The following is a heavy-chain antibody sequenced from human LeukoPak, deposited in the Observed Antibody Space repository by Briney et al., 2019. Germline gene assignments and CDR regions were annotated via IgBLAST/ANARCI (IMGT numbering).Heavy chain of an antibody. CDR2: IKNSGST. V-gene: IGHV4-34*01. J-gene: IGHJ4*02. CDR3: ARTRKGRWLDKYYFDY. Sequence: SETLSLICAVYGGSFSGYYWSWIRQPPGKGLECVGEIKNSGSTNYTRAIKSRVSISVNTCKDQSSLKLSSVTAADTAVYYCARTRKGRWLDKYYFDYWGQGTLVTVSS. CDR1: GGSFSGYY. D-gene: IGHD5-24*01.